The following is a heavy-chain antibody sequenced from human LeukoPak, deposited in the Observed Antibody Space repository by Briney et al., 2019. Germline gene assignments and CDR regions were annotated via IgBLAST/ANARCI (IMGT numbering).Heavy chain of an antibody. V-gene: IGHV4-39*07. CDR3: AREDRYCSSTSCYTWDY. CDR1: GVSISSSNYF. Sequence: PSETLSLTCTVSGVSISSSNYFWAWIRLSPGKGLEWIGSIYFRGSISSSPSLKSRVTISIDASKNQFSLKLTSVTAADTAVYYCAREDRYCSSTSCYTWDYWGQGTLVAV. CDR2: IYFRGSI. D-gene: IGHD2-2*02. J-gene: IGHJ4*02.